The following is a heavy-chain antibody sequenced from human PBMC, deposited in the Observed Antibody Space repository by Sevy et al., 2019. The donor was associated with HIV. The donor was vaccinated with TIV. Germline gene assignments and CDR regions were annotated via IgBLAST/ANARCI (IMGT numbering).Heavy chain of an antibody. CDR2: IYYNGHI. CDR1: GGSITSLY. Sequence: SEILSLTCTVSGGSITSLYWNWIRQPPGKGLEWIANIYYNGHINYNPSLKIRVTLSLDTSKNQFSLRLSSVTAADTAMYYCAGENAWGRGYSWGQGTLVIVSS. CDR3: AGENAWGRGYS. J-gene: IGHJ4*02. V-gene: IGHV4-59*08. D-gene: IGHD1-26*01.